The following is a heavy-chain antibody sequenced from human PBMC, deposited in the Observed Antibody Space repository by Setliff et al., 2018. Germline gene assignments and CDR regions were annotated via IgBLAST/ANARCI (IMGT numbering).Heavy chain of an antibody. V-gene: IGHV4-30-2*02. CDR1: GGSISSGDAS. Sequence: SETLSLTCAVSGGSISSGDASWSWVRQPPGKGLEWIGYIYHAGSTYYNPSLESRVAISVDTSENQFSLRLNSVTAADTAVYYCARLWISYESNTYFYPKYFDFWGQGTLVTVSS. CDR2: IYHAGST. D-gene: IGHD3-22*01. J-gene: IGHJ4*02. CDR3: ARLWISYESNTYFYPKYFDF.